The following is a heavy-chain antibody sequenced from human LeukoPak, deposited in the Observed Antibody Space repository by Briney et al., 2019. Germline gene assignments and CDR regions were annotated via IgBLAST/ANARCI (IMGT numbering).Heavy chain of an antibody. D-gene: IGHD5-18*01. CDR3: AREGVYSNGPFDY. J-gene: IGHJ4*02. Sequence: GGSLRLSCAASGFTFSSYAMHWVRQAPGKELEWVAVISHDGNNKYNADSVKGRFTISRDNSKNTLYLQTNSLRAEDTAVYYCAREGVYSNGPFDYWGQGTRVTVSS. CDR2: ISHDGNNK. V-gene: IGHV3-30-3*01. CDR1: GFTFSSYA.